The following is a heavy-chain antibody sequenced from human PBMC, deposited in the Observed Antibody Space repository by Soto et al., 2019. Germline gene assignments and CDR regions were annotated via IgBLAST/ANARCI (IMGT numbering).Heavy chain of an antibody. J-gene: IGHJ1*01. CDR3: AREDCSIGVCYLPH. D-gene: IGHD2-8*01. V-gene: IGHV4-59*01. CDR1: AGHIRNYY. CDR2: IHNSGST. Sequence: SETLPLPHTVSAGHIRNYYLRLLRQHQGKGLEWIGYIHNSGSTNYNPSLKSRVTISVDTSKNQFSLKLSSVTAADTAVYYCAREDCSIGVCYLPHWGQGTLVTVPS.